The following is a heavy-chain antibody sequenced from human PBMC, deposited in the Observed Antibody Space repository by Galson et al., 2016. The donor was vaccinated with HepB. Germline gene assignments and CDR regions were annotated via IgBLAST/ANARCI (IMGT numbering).Heavy chain of an antibody. V-gene: IGHV4-59*01. D-gene: IGHD1-14*01. CDR3: ARALRPANRNWLGP. J-gene: IGHJ5*02. CDR1: GGSIGNYP. CDR2: VHYTGST. Sequence: SETLSLTCSVSGGSIGNYPWSWIRQAPGKGLEWIGYVHYTGSTNYNPSLKSRVTMSIDTSKNQFSLELTSVTAADAAVYFCARALRPANRNWLGPWGQGTLVTVSS.